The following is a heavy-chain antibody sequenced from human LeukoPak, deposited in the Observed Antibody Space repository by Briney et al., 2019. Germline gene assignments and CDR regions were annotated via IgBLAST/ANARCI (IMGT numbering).Heavy chain of an antibody. CDR3: ASGGYGDYVLVPFDY. D-gene: IGHD4-17*01. V-gene: IGHV1-69*04. CDR1: GGTFSSYA. J-gene: IGHJ4*02. CDR2: IIPILGIA. Sequence: ASVTVSCTASGGTFSSYAISWVRQAPGQGLEWMGRIIPILGIANYAQKFQGRVTITADKSTSTAYMELSSLRSEDTAVYYCASGGYGDYVLVPFDYWGQGTLVTVSS.